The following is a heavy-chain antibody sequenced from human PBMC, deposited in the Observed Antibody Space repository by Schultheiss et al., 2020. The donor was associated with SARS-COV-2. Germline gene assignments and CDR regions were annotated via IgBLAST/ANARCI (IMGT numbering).Heavy chain of an antibody. Sequence: ASVKVSCKASGGTFSSYAISWVRQAPGQGLEWMGIINPSGGSTSYAQKFQGRVTMTRDTSTSTVYMELSSLRSEDTAVYYCARGEYCGGDCGLVPPPSSFDYWGQGTLVTVSS. V-gene: IGHV1-46*03. CDR2: INPSGGST. CDR1: GGTFSSYA. CDR3: ARGEYCGGDCGLVPPPSSFDY. J-gene: IGHJ4*02. D-gene: IGHD2-21*02.